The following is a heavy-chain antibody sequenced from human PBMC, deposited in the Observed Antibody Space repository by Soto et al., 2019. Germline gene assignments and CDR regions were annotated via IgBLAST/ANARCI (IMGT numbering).Heavy chain of an antibody. CDR2: ISGSGVST. V-gene: IGHV3-23*01. Sequence: EVQLLESGGGLVQPGGSLRLSCAASGFTFSSYARSWVRQAPGKGPEWVSAISGSGVSTYYADSVKGRFTISRDNSKNTLYLQMNSLRAEDTAVYYCAKEYEYSSGWERIDYWGQGTLVTVSS. D-gene: IGHD6-19*01. CDR1: GFTFSSYA. J-gene: IGHJ4*02. CDR3: AKEYEYSSGWERIDY.